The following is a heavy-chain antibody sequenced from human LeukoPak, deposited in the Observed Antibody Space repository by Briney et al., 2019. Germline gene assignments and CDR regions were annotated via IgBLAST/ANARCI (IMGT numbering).Heavy chain of an antibody. D-gene: IGHD5-18*01. CDR3: ARAWGHRGYSYAKGRRAFDI. J-gene: IGHJ3*02. CDR1: GGTFSSYA. CDR2: IIPILGIA. Sequence: ASVKVSCKASGGTFSSYAISWVRQAPGQGIEWMGRIIPILGIAKYAQKFQGRVTITADKSTSTAYMELSSLRSEDTAVYYCARAWGHRGYSYAKGRRAFDIWGQGTMVTVSS. V-gene: IGHV1-69*04.